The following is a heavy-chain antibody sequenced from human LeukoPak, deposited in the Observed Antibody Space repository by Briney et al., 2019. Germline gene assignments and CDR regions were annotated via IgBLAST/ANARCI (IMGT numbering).Heavy chain of an antibody. V-gene: IGHV1-46*01. J-gene: IGHJ4*02. CDR2: INPSGGST. CDR3: ARVSRSGSYYVV. D-gene: IGHD1-26*01. Sequence: ASVKVSRKASGYTFTGYYMHWVRQAPGQGLEWMGIINPSGGSTSYAQKFQGRVTMTRDTSTSTVYMELSSLRSEDTAVYYCARVSRSGSYYVVWGQGTLVTVSS. CDR1: GYTFTGYY.